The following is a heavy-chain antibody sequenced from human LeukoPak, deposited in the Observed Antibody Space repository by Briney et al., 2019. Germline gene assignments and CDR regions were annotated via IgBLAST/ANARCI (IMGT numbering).Heavy chain of an antibody. Sequence: PSETLSLTCAVSGGSISNSNWWSWVRQPPGKGLEWIGEIYHTGSTNYNPSLKSRVTISVDKSKNQFSLKLTSVTAADTAVYYCAKVGAAYSSSSKGDYNWFDPWGQGTLVTVSS. CDR3: AKVGAAYSSSSKGDYNWFDP. CDR2: IYHTGST. D-gene: IGHD6-13*01. J-gene: IGHJ5*02. V-gene: IGHV4-4*02. CDR1: GGSISNSNW.